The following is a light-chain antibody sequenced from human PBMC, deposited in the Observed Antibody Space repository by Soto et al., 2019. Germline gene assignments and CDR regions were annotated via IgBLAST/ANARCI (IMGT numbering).Light chain of an antibody. CDR2: DAS. Sequence: EIVLTQSPATLSLSPGERATLSCRASQSVSSYLAWYQQKPGQAPRLLIYDASNRATGIPARFSGSGSVTDFTPTISSIDPEDLPVYYCPQRNNWPPYTIGQGTKLEIK. CDR3: PQRNNWPPYT. V-gene: IGKV3-11*01. CDR1: QSVSSY. J-gene: IGKJ2*01.